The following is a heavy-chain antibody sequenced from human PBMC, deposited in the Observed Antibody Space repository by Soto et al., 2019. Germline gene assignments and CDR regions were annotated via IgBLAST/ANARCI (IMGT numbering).Heavy chain of an antibody. CDR2: IDPSDSYT. CDR3: ARLHGSGSVNYYYGMDV. D-gene: IGHD3-10*01. J-gene: IGHJ6*02. V-gene: IGHV5-10-1*01. Sequence: SQGYEHSFTAYSVRDVGQLSDKDLEWMGRIDPSDSYTNYSPSFQGHVTISADKSISTAYLQWSSLKASDTAMYYCARLHGSGSVNYYYGMDVWGQGTTVTVSS. CDR1: EHSFTAYS.